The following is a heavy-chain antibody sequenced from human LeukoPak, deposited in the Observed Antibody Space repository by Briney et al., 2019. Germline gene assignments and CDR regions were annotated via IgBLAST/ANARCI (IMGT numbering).Heavy chain of an antibody. D-gene: IGHD2-2*02. J-gene: IGHJ4*02. V-gene: IGHV3-23*01. Sequence: PGGSLRLSCAASGFTFSSYAMSWVRQAPGKGLEWVSGISGSGDNTYYADSVKGRFTISRDNSKNTLYVQVNSLGTEDTAVYYCARDRRHCSFTNCYNAYFDYWGQGTLVTVSS. CDR3: ARDRRHCSFTNCYNAYFDY. CDR2: ISGSGDNT. CDR1: GFTFSSYA.